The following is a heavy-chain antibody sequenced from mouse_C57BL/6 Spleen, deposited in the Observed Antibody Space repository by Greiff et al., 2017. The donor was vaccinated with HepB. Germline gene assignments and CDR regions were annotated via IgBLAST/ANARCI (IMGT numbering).Heavy chain of an antibody. D-gene: IGHD3-3*01. CDR2: IRSKSNNYAT. V-gene: IGHV10-1*01. Sequence: EVKLVESGGGLVQPKGSLKLSCAASGFSFNTYAMNWVRQAPGKGLEWVARIRSKSNNYATYYADSVKDRFTISRDDSESMLYLQMNNLKTEDTAMYYCVRQGPLNGYYFDYWGQGTTLTVSS. J-gene: IGHJ2*01. CDR1: GFSFNTYA. CDR3: VRQGPLNGYYFDY.